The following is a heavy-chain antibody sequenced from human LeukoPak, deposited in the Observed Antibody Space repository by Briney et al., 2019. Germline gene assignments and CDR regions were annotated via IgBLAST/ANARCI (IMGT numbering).Heavy chain of an antibody. V-gene: IGHV1-3*03. D-gene: IGHD2/OR15-2a*01. CDR2: IAADDNT. Sequence: ASVKVSCKASGYSFSTYAVHWVRQAPGRRLEWMGWIAADDNTKYSQDLQGRFTITRDTSASTAYMELSSLRSDDMAVYYCVRDNREGAFDIWGQGTMVTVSP. CDR3: VRDNREGAFDI. J-gene: IGHJ3*02. CDR1: GYSFSTYA.